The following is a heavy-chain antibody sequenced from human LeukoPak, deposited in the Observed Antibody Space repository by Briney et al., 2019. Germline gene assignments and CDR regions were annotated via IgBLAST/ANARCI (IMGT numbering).Heavy chain of an antibody. CDR1: GYTFTRYW. CDR3: VRTSGWYSSWFDP. Sequence: GASLQISCKGSGYTFTRYWIGWVRQLPGKGLEWMAIIYPGDSDTRYSPSFQGQVTISVDKSISTAYMQWSSLKASDTASYYCVRTSGWYSSWFDPWGQGTLVTVSS. CDR2: IYPGDSDT. V-gene: IGHV5-51*01. J-gene: IGHJ5*02. D-gene: IGHD6-19*01.